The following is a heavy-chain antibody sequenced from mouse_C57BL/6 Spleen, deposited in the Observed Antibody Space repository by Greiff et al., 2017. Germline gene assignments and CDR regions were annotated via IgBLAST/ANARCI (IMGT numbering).Heavy chain of an antibody. V-gene: IGHV2-6-1*01. D-gene: IGHD2-4*01. CDR2: IWSDGST. J-gene: IGHJ4*01. CDR1: GFSLTSYG. Sequence: VKLMESGPGLVAPSQSMSITCTVSGFSLTSYGVHWVRQPPGKGLEWLVVIWSDGSTTYNSALKSRLSISKDNSKSQVFLKMNSLQTDDTAMYYCARHIHYEYDVGHYAMDYWGQGTSVTVSS. CDR3: ARHIHYEYDVGHYAMDY.